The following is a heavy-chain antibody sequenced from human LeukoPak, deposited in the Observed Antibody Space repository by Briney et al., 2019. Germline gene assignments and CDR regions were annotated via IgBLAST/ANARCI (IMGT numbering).Heavy chain of an antibody. V-gene: IGHV4-59*01. Sequence: SETLSLTCTVSGGSIRGYYWSWIRQPPEKGLEWIGYIYYSGSTTYNPSLKSRVTMSVDTSKNQFSLKLSSVTAADTAVYYCARGYAYGDTGSFDYWGQGALVTVSS. CDR1: GGSIRGYY. D-gene: IGHD4-17*01. J-gene: IGHJ4*02. CDR3: ARGYAYGDTGSFDY. CDR2: IYYSGST.